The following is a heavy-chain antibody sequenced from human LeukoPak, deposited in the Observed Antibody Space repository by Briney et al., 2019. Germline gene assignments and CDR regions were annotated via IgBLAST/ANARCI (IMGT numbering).Heavy chain of an antibody. CDR2: IIPIFGTA. CDR1: GGTFSSYA. Sequence: SVKVSCKASGGTFSSYAISWVRQAPGQGLEWMGRIIPIFGTANYAQKFQGRVTITTDESTGTAYMELSSLRSEDTAVYYCARDLNDYGDYRGAFDIWGQGTMVTVSS. D-gene: IGHD4-17*01. CDR3: ARDLNDYGDYRGAFDI. V-gene: IGHV1-69*05. J-gene: IGHJ3*02.